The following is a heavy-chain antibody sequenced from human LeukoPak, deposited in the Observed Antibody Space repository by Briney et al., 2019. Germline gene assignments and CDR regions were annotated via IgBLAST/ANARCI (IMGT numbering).Heavy chain of an antibody. V-gene: IGHV3-7*01. CDR3: TRQPTTLDGSKFMSTDH. CDR2: VKEDGSEQ. D-gene: IGHD5/OR15-5a*01. Sequence: SGGSLRLSCAASGFTFNSYWMSWVRRAPGKGLEWVASVKEDGSEQYYVDSVRGRFIISRDNAKNSLYLQMSSLRAEDTAVYYCTRQPTTLDGSKFMSTDHWGQGTLVTVSS. J-gene: IGHJ4*02. CDR1: GFTFNSYW.